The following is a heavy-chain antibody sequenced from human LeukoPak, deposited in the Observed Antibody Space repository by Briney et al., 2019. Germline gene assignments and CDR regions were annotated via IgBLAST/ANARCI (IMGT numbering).Heavy chain of an antibody. V-gene: IGHV3-21*01. CDR2: ISSSSSYI. CDR1: GFRFDDFA. D-gene: IGHD6-6*01. Sequence: GGSLRLSCAASGFRFDDFAMHWVRQAPGKGLEWVSSISSSSSYIYYADSVKGRFTISRDNAKNSLYLQMNSLRAEDTAVYYCARGAVRYSSSSRVLDYWGQGTLVTVSS. CDR3: ARGAVRYSSSSRVLDY. J-gene: IGHJ4*02.